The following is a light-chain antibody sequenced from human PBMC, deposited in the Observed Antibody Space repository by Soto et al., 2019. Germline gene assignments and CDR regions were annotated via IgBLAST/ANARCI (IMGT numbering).Light chain of an antibody. J-gene: IGKJ2*01. CDR2: GAS. V-gene: IGKV3-15*01. CDR1: QSVNSN. Sequence: EIVMTQSPATLSVSPGERATLSCRASQSVNSNLAWYHQKPGQAPRRLIYGASTRAAGIPARFSGSGSGTEFSLTISSLQSEDFAVYYCQQYNNRPPDTFGQGTKLEIK. CDR3: QQYNNRPPDT.